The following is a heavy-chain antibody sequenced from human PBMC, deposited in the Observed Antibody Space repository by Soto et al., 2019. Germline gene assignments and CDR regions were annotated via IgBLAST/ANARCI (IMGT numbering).Heavy chain of an antibody. CDR3: ASNPPPYCISTSCFGNWFDP. V-gene: IGHV1-69*13. CDR2: IIPIFGTA. CDR1: GGTFSSYA. D-gene: IGHD2-2*01. Sequence: SVKVSCKASGGTFSSYAISWVRQAPGQGLEWMGGIIPIFGTANYAQKFQGRVTITADESTSTAYMELSSLRSEDTAVYYCASNPPPYCISTSCFGNWFDPWGQGTLVTVSS. J-gene: IGHJ5*02.